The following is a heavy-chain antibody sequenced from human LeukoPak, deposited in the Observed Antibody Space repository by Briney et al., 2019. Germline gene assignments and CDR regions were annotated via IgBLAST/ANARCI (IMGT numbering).Heavy chain of an antibody. Sequence: PGGSLRLSCAASGFTVTSNYMSWVRQASGQGLEWVSIIYDDDQTHYADSVRGRFTISRDKSKNTLYFQMNSLRAEDTAVYYCARHYSDFLTYFDFWGQGTLVTVSS. CDR1: GFTVTSNY. D-gene: IGHD4-11*01. CDR2: IYDDDQT. J-gene: IGHJ4*02. CDR3: ARHYSDFLTYFDF. V-gene: IGHV3-53*01.